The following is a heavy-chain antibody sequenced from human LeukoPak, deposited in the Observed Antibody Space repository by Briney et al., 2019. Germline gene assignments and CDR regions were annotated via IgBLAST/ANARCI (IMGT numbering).Heavy chain of an antibody. D-gene: IGHD6-19*01. CDR3: AKDHSSGWYRMSDD. V-gene: IGHV3-23*01. CDR2: ISGGGGTT. J-gene: IGHJ4*02. CDR1: GFTFTNYV. Sequence: GRSLSPSCAASGFTFTNYVMSGVRQAPGRGLEGVSSISGGGGTTYYADSVKGRFAISRDNSKDTLYWQMNSLRAEDRAVCYCAKDHSSGWYRMSDDWSQGSVVTV.